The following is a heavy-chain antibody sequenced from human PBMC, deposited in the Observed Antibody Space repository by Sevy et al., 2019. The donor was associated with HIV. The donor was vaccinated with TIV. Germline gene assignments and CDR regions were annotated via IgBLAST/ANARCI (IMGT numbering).Heavy chain of an antibody. D-gene: IGHD3-10*01. J-gene: IGHJ4*02. CDR2: ISYDGSEK. CDR3: ARAQDVLLWFGEFPL. Sequence: GGSLRLSCAASGFTFSSYVMHWVRQPPGTGLEWVAVISYDGSEKYNADTVKGSFTISRDNSTNTQYLQMHSLRTEDTAVYYCARAQDVLLWFGEFPLWGQGTLVTVSS. CDR1: GFTFSSYV. V-gene: IGHV3-30*04.